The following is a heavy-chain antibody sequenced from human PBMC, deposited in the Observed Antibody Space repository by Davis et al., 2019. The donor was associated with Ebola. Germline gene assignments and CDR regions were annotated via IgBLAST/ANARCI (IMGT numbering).Heavy chain of an antibody. CDR2: ISPDGSDK. V-gene: IGHV3-30*04. J-gene: IGHJ3*02. CDR3: VKTRSNWWNDALEI. Sequence: GGSLRLSCAASGFTFSSYAMHWVRQAPGKGLEWVAVISPDGSDKNYADSGKGRFTISRDNSKNTLDLQMNSLRPEDTAMYYCVKTRSNWWNDALEIWGRGTMVIVSS. D-gene: IGHD2-8*02. CDR1: GFTFSSYA.